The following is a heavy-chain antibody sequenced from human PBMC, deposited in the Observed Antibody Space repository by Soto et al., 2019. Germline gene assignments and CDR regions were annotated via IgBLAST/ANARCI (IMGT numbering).Heavy chain of an antibody. CDR3: APHTLDTGMPSGY. CDR1: GYTFTNYV. J-gene: IGHJ4*02. Sequence: QVQLVQSGAEVREPGASVKVSCKASGYTFTNYVVSWVRQAPGQGLEWMGWIGGYKGNTNYAQKLQGRVTLTTDTSTSTAYMELRSLRSADTAVYYCAPHTLDTGMPSGYWGQGTLVTVSS. V-gene: IGHV1-18*01. CDR2: IGGYKGNT. D-gene: IGHD5-18*01.